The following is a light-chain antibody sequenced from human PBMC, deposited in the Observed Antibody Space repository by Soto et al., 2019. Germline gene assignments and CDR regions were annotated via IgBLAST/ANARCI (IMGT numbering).Light chain of an antibody. J-gene: IGLJ2*01. V-gene: IGLV2-8*01. Sequence: QSALTQPPSASGSPGQSVAISCTGTNSDIGNYNFVSWYQQHPGKAPKLMIYEVNKRPSEVPDRFSGSKSGNTASLTVSGLQPEDEADYYCSSYAGSNNLLFGGGTKLTVL. CDR2: EVN. CDR1: NSDIGNYNF. CDR3: SSYAGSNNLL.